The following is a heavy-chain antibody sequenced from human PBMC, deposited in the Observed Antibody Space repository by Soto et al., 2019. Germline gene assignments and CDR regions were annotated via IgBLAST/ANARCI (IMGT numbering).Heavy chain of an antibody. CDR2: IYDSGSS. CDR3: AREKGYVSGPKNFDY. D-gene: IGHD5-12*01. V-gene: IGHV4-30-4*01. Sequence: SETLSLTCTVSGASISSGDYFWSWIRQSPGKGLEWIGYIYDSGSSYYNPSLKSRVSMSVDTSKNQFSLKLSSVTAADTAVYYCAREKGYVSGPKNFDYWGQGTLVTVSS. CDR1: GASISSGDYF. J-gene: IGHJ4*02.